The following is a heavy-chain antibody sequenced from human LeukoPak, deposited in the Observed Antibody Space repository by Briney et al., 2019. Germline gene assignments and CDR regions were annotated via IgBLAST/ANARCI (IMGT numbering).Heavy chain of an antibody. CDR1: GFTFSIYA. J-gene: IGHJ4*02. CDR2: ISGSGGST. CDR3: AKYLTVRGQFFDY. D-gene: IGHD3-10*01. Sequence: GGALRLSCAASGFTFSIYAMSGVRQAPGKGLEWGSAISGSGGSTYYADSVKGRFTISRDNSKNTLYLKMNSLRAEDTAVYYCAKYLTVRGQFFDYWGQGTLVTVSS. V-gene: IGHV3-23*01.